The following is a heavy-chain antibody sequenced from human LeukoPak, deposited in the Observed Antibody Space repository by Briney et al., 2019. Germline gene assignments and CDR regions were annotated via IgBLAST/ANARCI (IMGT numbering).Heavy chain of an antibody. J-gene: IGHJ4*01. CDR1: GGSISSSSYY. D-gene: IGHD6-13*01. V-gene: IGHV4-39*01. CDR2: IYHSGST. CDR3: ARTAAGYLSYYFDY. Sequence: PSETLSLTCTVSGGSISSSSYYWGWIRQPPRKGLEWIGSIYHSGSTFYNSSLKGRVTISVDTTRNQFSLNLNPVTAADTAVYYCARTAAGYLSYYFDYWGQGTLVSVSS.